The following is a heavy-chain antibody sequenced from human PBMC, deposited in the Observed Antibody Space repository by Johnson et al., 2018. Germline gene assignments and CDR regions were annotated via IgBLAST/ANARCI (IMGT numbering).Heavy chain of an antibody. CDR1: GGSLSSGRYY. V-gene: IGHV4-61*01. CDR3: AMDSWDTSSWYGAFDI. D-gene: IGHD6-13*01. J-gene: IGHJ3*02. Sequence: QVQLQESGPGLVKPSEALSLTCTVSGGSLSSGRYYWSWIRQPPGKGLEWLGYIYYSWNTNYNPSLKSRVTISVDTSKNQFSLKLSSVTAADTAVDYCAMDSWDTSSWYGAFDIWGLGTMVTVSS. CDR2: IYYSWNT.